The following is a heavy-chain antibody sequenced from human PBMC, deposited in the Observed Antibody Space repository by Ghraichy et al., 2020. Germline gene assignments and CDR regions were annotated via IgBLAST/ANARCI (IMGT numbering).Heavy chain of an antibody. V-gene: IGHV1-69*05. Sequence: SVKVSCKASGGTFSSYAISWVRQAPGQGLEWMGGIIPIFGTANYAQKFQGRVTITTDESTSTAYMELSSLRSEDTAVYYCARDRGYCSGGSCLNAFDYWGQGTLVTVSS. D-gene: IGHD2-15*01. J-gene: IGHJ4*02. CDR3: ARDRGYCSGGSCLNAFDY. CDR1: GGTFSSYA. CDR2: IIPIFGTA.